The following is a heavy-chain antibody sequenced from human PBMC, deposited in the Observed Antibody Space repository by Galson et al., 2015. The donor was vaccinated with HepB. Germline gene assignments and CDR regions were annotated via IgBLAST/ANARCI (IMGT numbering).Heavy chain of an antibody. V-gene: IGHV1-18*04. CDR3: AREGMGYYDSIRWGPDY. J-gene: IGHJ4*02. D-gene: IGHD3-22*01. Sequence: SVKVSCKASGYTFTSYGISWVRQAPGQGLEWMGWISAYNGNTNYAQKLQGRVTMTTDTSTSTAYMELRSLRSDDTAVYYCAREGMGYYDSIRWGPDYWGQGTLVTVSS. CDR2: ISAYNGNT. CDR1: GYTFTSYG.